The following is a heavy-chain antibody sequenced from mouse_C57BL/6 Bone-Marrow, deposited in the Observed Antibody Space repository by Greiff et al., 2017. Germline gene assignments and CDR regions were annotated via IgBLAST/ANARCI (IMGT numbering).Heavy chain of an antibody. CDR3: ARRKGFAY. Sequence: SGAELVKPGASVKMSCKASGYTFTSYWMHWVKQRPGQGLEWIGMIHPNSGSTNYNEKFKSKATLTVDKSSSTAYMQLSSLTSEDSAVYYCARRKGFAYWGQGTLVTVSA. J-gene: IGHJ3*01. CDR1: GYTFTSYW. V-gene: IGHV1-64*01. CDR2: IHPNSGST.